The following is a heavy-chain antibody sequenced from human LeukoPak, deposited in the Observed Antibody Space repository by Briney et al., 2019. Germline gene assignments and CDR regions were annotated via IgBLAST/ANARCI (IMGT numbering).Heavy chain of an antibody. CDR2: IYPGDSDA. Sequence: GESLKISCKGSGYSFINYWIGWVRQMPGKGLEWMGIIYPGDSDARYSPSFQGQVIMSADKSISTAYLQWSSLKASDTAMYYCARSGYSYGFDYWGQGTLVTVSS. J-gene: IGHJ4*02. V-gene: IGHV5-51*01. CDR3: ARSGYSYGFDY. CDR1: GYSFINYW. D-gene: IGHD5-18*01.